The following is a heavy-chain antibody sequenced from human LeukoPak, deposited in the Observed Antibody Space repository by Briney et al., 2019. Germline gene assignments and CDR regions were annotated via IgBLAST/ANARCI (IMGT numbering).Heavy chain of an antibody. CDR3: ATERRGSSTYDGKEAFDF. V-gene: IGHV3-7*01. J-gene: IGHJ4*02. Sequence: GGSLRLSCTASGVTFSNYWMSWVRRAPGKGLEWVANIKGDGGEKNYVDYVRGRFTITRDNSRNSLYLQMNSLRGEDTAVYYCATERRGSSTYDGKEAFDFWGQGTLVTVSS. CDR2: IKGDGGEK. CDR1: GVTFSNYW. D-gene: IGHD6-13*01.